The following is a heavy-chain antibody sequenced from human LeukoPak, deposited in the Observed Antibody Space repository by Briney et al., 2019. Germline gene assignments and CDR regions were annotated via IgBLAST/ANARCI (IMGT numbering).Heavy chain of an antibody. V-gene: IGHV3-21*01. CDR3: ARAGRRGSGFDP. J-gene: IGHJ5*02. CDR1: GFTFSSYA. CDR2: ISSSSSYI. Sequence: GGSLRLSCAASGFTFSSYAMSWVRQAPGKGLEWVSSISSSSSYIYYADSVKGRFTISRDNAKNSLYLQVNSLRAEDTAVYYCARAGRRGSGFDPWGQGTLVTVSS. D-gene: IGHD3-10*01.